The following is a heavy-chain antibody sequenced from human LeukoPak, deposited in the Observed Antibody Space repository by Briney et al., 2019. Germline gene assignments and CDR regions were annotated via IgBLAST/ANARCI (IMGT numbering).Heavy chain of an antibody. D-gene: IGHD2-15*01. CDR2: ISYDGSNK. V-gene: IGHV3-30*04. J-gene: IGHJ3*02. Sequence: GGSLRLSCAASGFTFSSYAMHWVRQAPGKGLEWVAVISYDGSNKYYADSMKGRFTISRDNSKNTLYLQMNSLRAEDMAVYYCAREYKEPQDIVVVVAAEPAFDIWGQGTMVTVSS. CDR3: AREYKEPQDIVVVVAAEPAFDI. CDR1: GFTFSSYA.